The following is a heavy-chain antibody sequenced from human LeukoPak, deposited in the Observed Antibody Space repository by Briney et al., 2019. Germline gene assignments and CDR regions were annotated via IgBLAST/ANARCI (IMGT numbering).Heavy chain of an antibody. Sequence: GGSLRLSCSASGFTFSRYAMHWVRQAPGKGLEYVSAISTNGGVTCYADSVKGRFTISRDNSKNTLYLEMTSLRVEDTAVYYCVKDVSSTYYYFDYWGQGTLATVSS. V-gene: IGHV3-64D*09. CDR1: GFTFSRYA. CDR3: VKDVSSTYYYFDY. J-gene: IGHJ4*02. D-gene: IGHD6-13*01. CDR2: ISTNGGVT.